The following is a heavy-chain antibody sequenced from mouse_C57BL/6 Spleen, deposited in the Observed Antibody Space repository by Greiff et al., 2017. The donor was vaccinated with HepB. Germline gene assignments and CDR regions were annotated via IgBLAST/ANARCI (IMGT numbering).Heavy chain of an antibody. CDR1: EYEFPSHD. J-gene: IGHJ1*03. CDR2: INSDGGST. CDR3: ARRGYGSGDWYFDV. Sequence: EVKLVESGGGLVQPGESLKLSCESNEYEFPSHDMPWVRKTPEKRLELVAAINSDGGSTYYPDTMERRFIISRDNTKKTLYLQMGSLRSEDTALYYCARRGYGSGDWYFDVWGTGTTVTVSS. D-gene: IGHD1-1*01. V-gene: IGHV5-2*01.